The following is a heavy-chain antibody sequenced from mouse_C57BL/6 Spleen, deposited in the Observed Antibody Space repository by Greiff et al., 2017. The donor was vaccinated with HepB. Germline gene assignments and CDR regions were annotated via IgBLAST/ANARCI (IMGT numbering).Heavy chain of an antibody. V-gene: IGHV5-17*01. D-gene: IGHD1-1*01. CDR3: ARNYGRRDAMDY. CDR1: GFTFSDYG. CDR2: ISSGSSTI. J-gene: IGHJ4*01. Sequence: DVKLVESGGGLVKPGGSLKLSCAASGFTFSDYGMHWVRQAPEKGLEWVAYISSGSSTIYYADTVQGRFTISRDNAKNTLFLQMTSLRSEDTAMYYCARNYGRRDAMDYWGQGTSVTVSS.